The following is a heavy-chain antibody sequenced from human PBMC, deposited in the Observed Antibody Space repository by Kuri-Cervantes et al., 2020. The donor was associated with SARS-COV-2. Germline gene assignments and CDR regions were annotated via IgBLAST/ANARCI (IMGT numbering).Heavy chain of an antibody. CDR1: GYTFTSYG. J-gene: IGHJ4*02. V-gene: IGHV1-18*04. Sequence: ASVKVSCKASGYTFTSYGISWVRQAPGQGLEWMGWISAYNGNTNYAQKLQGRVTMTTDTSTSTAYMELRSLRSADTAVYYCARSLFGQLTPSWTIDYWGQGTLVTVSS. D-gene: IGHD2-2*01. CDR3: ARSLFGQLTPSWTIDY. CDR2: ISAYNGNT.